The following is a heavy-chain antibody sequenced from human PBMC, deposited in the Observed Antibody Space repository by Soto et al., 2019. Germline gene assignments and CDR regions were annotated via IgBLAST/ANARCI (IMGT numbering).Heavy chain of an antibody. CDR2: ISGSGGST. D-gene: IGHD1-7*01. V-gene: IGHV3-23*01. CDR1: GFGFRSYA. CDR3: AKGNSWSPALVLDI. J-gene: IGHJ3*02. Sequence: PGGSLRLSCAASGFGFRSYAMNWVRQAPGKGLEWVSVISGSGGSTYYADSVKGRFTISRDVSRNTLYLQMNSLRAEDTAVYYCAKGNSWSPALVLDIWGQGTMVTVSS.